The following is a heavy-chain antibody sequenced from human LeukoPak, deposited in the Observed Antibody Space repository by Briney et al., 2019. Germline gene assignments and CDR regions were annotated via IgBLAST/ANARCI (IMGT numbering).Heavy chain of an antibody. CDR3: ARIRGITIFGVAPMDV. D-gene: IGHD3-3*01. CDR1: GGTFSSYA. V-gene: IGHV1-69*04. CDR2: IVPILGIA. J-gene: IGHJ6*02. Sequence: SVKVSCKASGGTFSSYAISWVRQAPGQGLEWMGRIVPILGIANYAQKFQGRVTITADKSTSTAYMELSSLRSEDTAVYYCARIRGITIFGVAPMDVWGQGTTVTVSS.